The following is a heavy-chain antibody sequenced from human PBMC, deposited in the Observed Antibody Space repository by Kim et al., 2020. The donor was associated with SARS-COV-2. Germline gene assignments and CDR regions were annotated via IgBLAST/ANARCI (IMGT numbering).Heavy chain of an antibody. CDR1: GGSFSGYY. J-gene: IGHJ6*02. V-gene: IGHV4-34*01. Sequence: SETLSLTCAVYGGSFSGYYWSWIRQPPGKGLEWIGEINHSGSTNYNPSLKSRVTISVDTSKKQFSLKLSSVTAADTAVYYCASMAYYYGSGSSNYYYGMDVWGQGTTVTVSS. CDR2: INHSGST. CDR3: ASMAYYYGSGSSNYYYGMDV. D-gene: IGHD3-10*01.